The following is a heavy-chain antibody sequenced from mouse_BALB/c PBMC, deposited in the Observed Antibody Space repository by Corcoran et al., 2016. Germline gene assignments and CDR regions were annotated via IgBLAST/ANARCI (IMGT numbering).Heavy chain of an antibody. D-gene: IGHD3-1*01. CDR1: GYTFTSYD. Sequence: QVQLQQSGPELVKPGALVKISCKASGYTFTSYDIKWVKQRPGQGLEWIGWIYHGDGSTKYNEKFKGKATLTTDKSSSTAYIQLSTLTSQNSAVYFCARSARAAMDYWGQGTSVTVAS. CDR2: IYHGDGST. J-gene: IGHJ4*01. V-gene: IGHV1S56*01. CDR3: ARSARAAMDY.